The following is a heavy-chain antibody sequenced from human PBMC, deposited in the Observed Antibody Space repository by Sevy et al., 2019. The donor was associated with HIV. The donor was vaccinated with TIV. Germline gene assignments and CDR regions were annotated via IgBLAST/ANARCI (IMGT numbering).Heavy chain of an antibody. CDR2: IIPIFGTA. V-gene: IGHV1-69*13. CDR3: ARDHCSGGSCYLGYDAFDI. Sequence: ASVKVSCKASGGTLSSYAISWVRQAPGQGLEWMGGIIPIFGTANYAQKFQGRVTITADESTSTAYMELSSLRSEDTAVYYCARDHCSGGSCYLGYDAFDIWGQGTMVTVSS. CDR1: GGTLSSYA. J-gene: IGHJ3*02. D-gene: IGHD2-15*01.